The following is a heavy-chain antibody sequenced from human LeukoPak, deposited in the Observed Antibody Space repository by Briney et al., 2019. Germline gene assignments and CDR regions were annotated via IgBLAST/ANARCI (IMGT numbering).Heavy chain of an antibody. CDR1: GFTFSSYA. CDR2: ITGSGDTT. CDR3: VKDYSTIAATANPLCDY. D-gene: IGHD6-13*01. Sequence: GGSLRLSCSVSGFTFSSYAVPCVRQAPGKGLEWVSGITGSGDTTFYADSVKGRFTISRDNSKNTLYLQMHSLRAEDTAVYYCVKDYSTIAATANPLCDYWGQGALVTVSS. J-gene: IGHJ4*02. V-gene: IGHV3-23*01.